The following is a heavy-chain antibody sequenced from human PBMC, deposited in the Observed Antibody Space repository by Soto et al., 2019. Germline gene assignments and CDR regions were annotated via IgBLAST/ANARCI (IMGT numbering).Heavy chain of an antibody. CDR3: ARASSHGSSWYFWFDP. CDR2: IIPMFGTT. CDR1: GGTFSRYA. V-gene: IGHV1-69*01. J-gene: IGHJ5*01. Sequence: QVQLVQSGAAVRKPGSSVKVSCKASGGTFSRYAINWVRQAPGQGLEWMGGIIPMFGTTNYAQKFKGRVTITADESTSTVYMELNTLRSEDAAVYYCARASSHGSSWYFWFDPWGQGTLVTVSS. D-gene: IGHD6-13*01.